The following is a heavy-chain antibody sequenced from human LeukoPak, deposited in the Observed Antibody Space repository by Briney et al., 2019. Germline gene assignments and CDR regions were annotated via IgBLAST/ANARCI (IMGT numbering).Heavy chain of an antibody. CDR1: GYSFTSYW. J-gene: IGHJ4*02. CDR2: IYPGDSDT. Sequence: GESLKISCKGSGYSFTSYWIGWVRQMPGKGLEWMGNIYPGDSDTRYSPSFQGQVTISADKSISTAYLLWSSLKASDTAMYYCARHREEAYYYDSSGYPDYWGQGTLVTVSS. V-gene: IGHV5-51*01. D-gene: IGHD3-22*01. CDR3: ARHREEAYYYDSSGYPDY.